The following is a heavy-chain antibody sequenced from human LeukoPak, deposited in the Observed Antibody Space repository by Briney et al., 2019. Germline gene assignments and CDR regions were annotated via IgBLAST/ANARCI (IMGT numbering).Heavy chain of an antibody. CDR3: AKDRVMITFGGVIVRPNYYYYGMDV. CDR1: GFTFSSYA. J-gene: IGHJ6*02. V-gene: IGHV3-23*01. CDR2: ISGSGGST. Sequence: PGRSLRLSCAASGFTFSSYAMSWVRQAPGKGLEWVSAISGSGGSTYYADSVKGRLTISRDNSKNTLYLQMNSLRAEDTAVYYCAKDRVMITFGGVIVRPNYYYYGMDVWGQGTTVTVSS. D-gene: IGHD3-16*02.